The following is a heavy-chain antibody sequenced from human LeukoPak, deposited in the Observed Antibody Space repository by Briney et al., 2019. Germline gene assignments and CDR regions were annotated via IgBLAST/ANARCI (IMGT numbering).Heavy chain of an antibody. CDR3: ARAPTQGWYFDL. J-gene: IGHJ2*01. V-gene: IGHV3-13*01. CDR2: IGTAGDT. Sequence: GGSLRLSCAASRFTFSSYDMHWVRQATGKGLEWVSAIGTAGDTYYPGSVKGRFTISRENAKNSLYLQMNSLRAGDTAVYYCARAPTQGWYFDLWGRGTLVTVSS. CDR1: RFTFSSYD.